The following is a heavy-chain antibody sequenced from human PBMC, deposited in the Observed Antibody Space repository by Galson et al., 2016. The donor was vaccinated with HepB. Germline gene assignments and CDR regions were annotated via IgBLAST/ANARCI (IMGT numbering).Heavy chain of an antibody. CDR2: FSHGNT. V-gene: IGHV3-23*01. D-gene: IGHD3-16*01. CDR1: GFSFDNYA. Sequence: SLRLSCAASGFSFDNYAMTWVRQAPGQGLEWVSLFSHGNTYYSDSVRGRFSISADISKNTLFLQLNNLRVEDTAIYYCAGNWGGYYFDSWGQGALVTVSS. J-gene: IGHJ4*02. CDR3: AGNWGGYYFDS.